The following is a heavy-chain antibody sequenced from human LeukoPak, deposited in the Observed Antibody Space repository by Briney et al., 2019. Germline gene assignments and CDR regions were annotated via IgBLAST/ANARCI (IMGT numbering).Heavy chain of an antibody. V-gene: IGHV4-59*01. Sequence: SEALSLTCAVYGGSFSGYYWSWIRQPPGKRLEWIGYIHYSGNTNNNPSLKSRVTVAVDTSKNQFSLKLTSVTAADTAVYYCARGPLGSGYTYFDQWGQGTLVTVSS. CDR1: GGSFSGYY. CDR3: ARGPLGSGYTYFDQ. D-gene: IGHD5-12*01. J-gene: IGHJ4*02. CDR2: IHYSGNT.